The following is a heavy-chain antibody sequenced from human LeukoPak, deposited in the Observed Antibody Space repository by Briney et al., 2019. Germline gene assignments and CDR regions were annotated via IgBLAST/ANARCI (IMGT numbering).Heavy chain of an antibody. CDR3: ARGFSYNLFDY. CDR2: IYTNGNT. CDR1: GGSISSGSYY. V-gene: IGHV4-61*09. J-gene: IGHJ4*02. Sequence: SQTLSLTCTVSGGSISSGSYYWSWIRQPAGEALEWIGQIYTNGNTNYNPSLKSRVTISVDTSKNQFSLSVSSVTAADTAVYYCARGFSYNLFDYWGQGTPVTVSS. D-gene: IGHD5-24*01.